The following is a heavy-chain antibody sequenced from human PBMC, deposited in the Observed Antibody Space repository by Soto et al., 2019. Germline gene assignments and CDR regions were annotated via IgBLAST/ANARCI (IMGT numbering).Heavy chain of an antibody. CDR2: IYQSGTA. J-gene: IGHJ4*03. V-gene: IGHV4-38-2*01. CDR3: ARVTGSKGYFDY. Sequence: SETLSLTCAVSGYSIRSDYYWGWIRQPPGKGLEWIGSIYQSGTAYYNPSLKSRVTISVDTSKNEFSLKVSSVTAADTAVYYCARVTGSKGYFDYW. D-gene: IGHD2-2*01. CDR1: GYSIRSDYY.